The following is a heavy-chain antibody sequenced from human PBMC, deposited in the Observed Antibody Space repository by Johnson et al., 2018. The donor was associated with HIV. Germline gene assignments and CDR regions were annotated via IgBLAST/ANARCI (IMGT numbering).Heavy chain of an antibody. D-gene: IGHD3-22*01. J-gene: IGHJ3*02. CDR2: ITWNSAII. CDR3: SKWNDSSGYIRGLDAFDI. V-gene: IGHV3-9*01. CDR1: GFTFDDFA. Sequence: VQLVESGGGLVQPGRSLRLSCAASGFTFDDFAMHWVRQAPGKGLEWVSGITWNSAIIAYADSLKGRFTISRDNAKNSLYLQMNSLRAEDTAVYYCSKWNDSSGYIRGLDAFDIWGQGTMVTVSS.